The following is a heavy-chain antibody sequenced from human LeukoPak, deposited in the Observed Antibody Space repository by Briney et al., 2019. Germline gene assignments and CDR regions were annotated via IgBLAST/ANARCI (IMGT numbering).Heavy chain of an antibody. Sequence: GASVKVSCKVSGYTLTELSMHWVRQAPGQGLEWMGGIIPIFGTANYAQKFQGRVTITADESTSTAYMELSSLKSEDTAVYYCARDTVAAAGSFDYWGQGTLVTVSS. CDR2: IIPIFGTA. CDR3: ARDTVAAAGSFDY. D-gene: IGHD6-13*01. V-gene: IGHV1-69*13. CDR1: GYTLTELS. J-gene: IGHJ4*02.